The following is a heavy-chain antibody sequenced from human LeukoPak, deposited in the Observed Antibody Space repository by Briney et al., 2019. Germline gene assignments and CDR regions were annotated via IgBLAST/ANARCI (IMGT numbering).Heavy chain of an antibody. CDR2: INAGNGNT. CDR3: AGVNGYSYGLNWFDP. V-gene: IGHV1-3*01. J-gene: IGHJ5*02. CDR1: GYTFTSYA. Sequence: ASVKVSCKASGYTFTSYAMHWVRQAPGQRLEWMGWINAGNGNTKYSQKFQGRVTITRDTSASTAYMELSSLRSEDTAVYYCAGVNGYSYGLNWFDPWGQGTLVTVSS. D-gene: IGHD5-18*01.